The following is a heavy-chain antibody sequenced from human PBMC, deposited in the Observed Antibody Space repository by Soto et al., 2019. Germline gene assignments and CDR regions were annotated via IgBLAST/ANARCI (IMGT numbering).Heavy chain of an antibody. CDR3: AIGHGRFAH. J-gene: IGHJ4*02. CDR2: IHHYGST. V-gene: IGHV4-34*01. D-gene: IGHD3-3*01. Sequence: WTWIRQAPGKGLEWIGEIHHYGSTNYNPSLKGRVTISLDTSKNQFSLRLASLSAADAAVYYCAIGHGRFAHWGQGTLVTVSS.